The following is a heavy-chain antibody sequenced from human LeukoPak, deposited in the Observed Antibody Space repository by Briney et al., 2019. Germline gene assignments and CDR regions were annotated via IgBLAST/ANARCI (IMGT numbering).Heavy chain of an antibody. CDR2: IHPEGNEK. V-gene: IGHV3-7*04. CDR1: GFSFTNFW. CDR3: ARGDAFSGDH. J-gene: IGHJ4*02. Sequence: QPGGSLRLSCAVSGFSFTNFWMSWVRQAPGRGLEWVANIHPEGNEKYHVESVKGRFTMSRDNTKNLLFLQMNGLRVEDTAVYYCARGDAFSGDHWGQGTLVTVSS.